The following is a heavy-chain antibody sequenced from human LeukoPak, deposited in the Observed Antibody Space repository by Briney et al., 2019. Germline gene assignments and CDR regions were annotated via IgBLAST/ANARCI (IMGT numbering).Heavy chain of an antibody. Sequence: ASVKVSCKAPGGTFSSYAISWVRQAPGQGFEWMGGIIPIFGTANYAQKFQGRVTITTDESTSTAYMELSSLRSEDTAVYYCARVIIVVVAATQYYYYGMDVWGQGTTVTVSS. CDR3: ARVIIVVVAATQYYYYGMDV. J-gene: IGHJ6*02. CDR2: IIPIFGTA. V-gene: IGHV1-69*05. D-gene: IGHD2-15*01. CDR1: GGTFSSYA.